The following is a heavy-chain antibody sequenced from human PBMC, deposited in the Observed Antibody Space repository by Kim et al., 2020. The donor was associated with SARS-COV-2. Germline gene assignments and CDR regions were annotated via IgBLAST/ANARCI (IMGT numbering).Heavy chain of an antibody. V-gene: IGHV3-53*04. D-gene: IGHD5-18*01. J-gene: IGHJ5*02. CDR3: ARDRGYGGVSWFDP. CDR2: IYSGGST. Sequence: GGSLRLSCAASGFTVSSNYMSWVRQAPGKGLEWVSVIYSGGSTYYADSVKGRFTISRHNSKNTLYLQMNSLRAEDTAVYYCARDRGYGGVSWFDPWGQGTLVTVSS. CDR1: GFTVSSNY.